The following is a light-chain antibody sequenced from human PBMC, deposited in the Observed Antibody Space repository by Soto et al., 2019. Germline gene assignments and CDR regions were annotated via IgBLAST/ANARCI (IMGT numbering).Light chain of an antibody. CDR2: DAS. J-gene: IGKJ4*01. Sequence: EIVLTQSPATLSLSPGERATLSCRASQSVSSYLAWYQQKPGQAPRLLIYDASNRATGIPARFSGSGSGTDFTLTISSLEPEDFAVYYCQQFDTFGGGTKVDIK. V-gene: IGKV3-11*01. CDR3: QQFDT. CDR1: QSVSSY.